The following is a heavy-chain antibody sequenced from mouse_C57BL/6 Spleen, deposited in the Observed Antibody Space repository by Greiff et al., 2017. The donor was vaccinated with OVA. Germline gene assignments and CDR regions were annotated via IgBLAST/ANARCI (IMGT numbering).Heavy chain of an antibody. CDR1: GFTFSSYG. CDR3: ARRDDWDYFDY. CDR2: ISSGGSYT. V-gene: IGHV5-6*02. Sequence: EVNVVESGGDLVKPGGSLKLSCAASGFTFSSYGMSWVRQTPDKRLEWVVTISSGGSYTYYPDSVKGRFTISRDNAKNTLYLQMSSLKSEDTAMYYCARRDDWDYFDYWGQGTTLTVSS. J-gene: IGHJ2*01. D-gene: IGHD4-1*01.